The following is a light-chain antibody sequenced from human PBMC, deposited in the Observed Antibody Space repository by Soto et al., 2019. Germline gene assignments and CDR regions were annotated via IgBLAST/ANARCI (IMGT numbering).Light chain of an antibody. CDR3: QQLSRYPLT. Sequence: DIQITQSPSSLSASVGDRVTITCQASQSISSYLNWYQQKPGKAPDLLIYSASTLQSGVPSRFSGSGSETEFSLTIRALQPEDFATYYCQQLSRYPLTFGGGTKVDIK. J-gene: IGKJ4*01. CDR2: SAS. V-gene: IGKV1-9*01. CDR1: QSISSY.